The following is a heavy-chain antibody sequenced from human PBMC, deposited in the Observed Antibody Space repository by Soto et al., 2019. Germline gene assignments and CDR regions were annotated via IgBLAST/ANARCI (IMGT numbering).Heavy chain of an antibody. CDR3: AKRSSSGKKEAAFDI. CDR2: ISGSSGST. Sequence: GGSLSLSCAASGFTFSSYAMSWVHQAPRKGLEWVSAISGSSGSTYYADSVKGQFTISRDNSKNTLYLQMNSLRAEDTAVYYCAKRSSSGKKEAAFDIWGQGTMVTVSS. J-gene: IGHJ3*02. CDR1: GFTFSSYA. V-gene: IGHV3-23*01. D-gene: IGHD1-26*01.